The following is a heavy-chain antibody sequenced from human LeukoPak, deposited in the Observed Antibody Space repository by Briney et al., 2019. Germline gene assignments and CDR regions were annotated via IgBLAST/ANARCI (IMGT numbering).Heavy chain of an antibody. J-gene: IGHJ4*02. CDR2: IYYSGST. CDR3: ARHGLAVAGTRGYYFDY. CDR1: GGSISSSSYY. Sequence: SETLSLTCTVSGGSISSSSYYWGWIRQPPGKGLEWIGSIYYSGSTYYNPSLKSRVTISVDTSKGQFSLNLSSVTAADTAVYYCARHGLAVAGTRGYYFDYWGQGTLVTVSS. D-gene: IGHD6-19*01. V-gene: IGHV4-39*01.